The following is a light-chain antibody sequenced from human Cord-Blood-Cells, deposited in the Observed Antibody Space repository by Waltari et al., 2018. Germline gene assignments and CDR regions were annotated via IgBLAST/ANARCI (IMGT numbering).Light chain of an antibody. CDR2: GAS. V-gene: IGKV3-20*01. J-gene: IGKJ2*03. CDR3: QQYGSSPYS. CDR1: QSVSSSY. Sequence: ELVFTQSPGTLSLSPGERVTLPCRASQSVSSSYLAWYQQKPGQAPRLLIYGASSRATGIPDRFSGSGSGTDFTLTISRLEPEDFAVYYCQQYGSSPYSFGQGTKLEIK.